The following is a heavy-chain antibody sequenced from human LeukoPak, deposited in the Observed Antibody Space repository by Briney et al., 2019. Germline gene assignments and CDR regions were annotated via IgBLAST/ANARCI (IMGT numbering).Heavy chain of an antibody. CDR2: INHSGST. CDR3: ARGRFWNDY. CDR1: GGSFSGYY. J-gene: IGHJ4*02. D-gene: IGHD1-1*01. V-gene: IGHV4-34*01. Sequence: MPSETLSLTCAVYGGSFSGYYWSWIRQPPGKGLEWIGEINHSGSTNYNPSLKSRVTISVDTSKNQFSLKLSSVTAADTAVYYCARGRFWNDYWGQGTLVTVSS.